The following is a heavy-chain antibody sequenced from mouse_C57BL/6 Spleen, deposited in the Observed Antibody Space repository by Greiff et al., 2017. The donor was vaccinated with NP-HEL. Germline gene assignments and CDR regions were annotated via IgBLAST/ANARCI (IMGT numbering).Heavy chain of an antibody. D-gene: IGHD2-4*01. CDR3: AGRSTRITGAWFAY. CDR1: GFTFSSYA. V-gene: IGHV5-4*03. J-gene: IGHJ3*01. CDR2: ISDGGSYT. Sequence: VQLKESGGGLVKPGGSLKLSCAASGFTFSSYAMSWVRQTPEKRLEWVATISDGGSYTYYPDNVKGRFTISRDNAKNNLYLQMSHLKSEDTAMYYCAGRSTRITGAWFAYWGQGTLVTVSA.